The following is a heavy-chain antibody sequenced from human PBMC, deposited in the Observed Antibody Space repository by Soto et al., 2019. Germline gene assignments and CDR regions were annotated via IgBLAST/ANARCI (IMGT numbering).Heavy chain of an antibody. J-gene: IGHJ6*03. Sequence: SETLSLTCTVSGGSISRYYWSWIRQPPGKGLEWIGYIYYSGSTNYNPSLKSRVTISVDTSKNQFSLKLSSVTAADTAVYYCARGDAVLLWFGELLPSGAYYMDVWGKGTTVTVSS. V-gene: IGHV4-59*01. D-gene: IGHD3-10*01. CDR2: IYYSGST. CDR3: ARGDAVLLWFGELLPSGAYYMDV. CDR1: GGSISRYY.